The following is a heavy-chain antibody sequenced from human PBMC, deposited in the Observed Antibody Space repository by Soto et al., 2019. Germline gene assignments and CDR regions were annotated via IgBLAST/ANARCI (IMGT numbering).Heavy chain of an antibody. J-gene: IGHJ3*02. Sequence: PVGLLRLSCAASGFTCSSYCMSWVRQAQGKGLERVANIKQDGSEKYYVDSVKGRFTISRDNAKNSLYLQMNSLRDEDTAVYYCARECSGGTCYGIFDIWGQGTVVTVSS. CDR3: ARECSGGTCYGIFDI. D-gene: IGHD2-15*01. CDR2: IKQDGSEK. V-gene: IGHV3-7*01. CDR1: GFTCSSYC.